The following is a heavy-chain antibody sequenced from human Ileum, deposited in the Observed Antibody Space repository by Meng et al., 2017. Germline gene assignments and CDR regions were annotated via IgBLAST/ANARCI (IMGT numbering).Heavy chain of an antibody. CDR2: ISQESGRT. V-gene: IGHV4-4*02. CDR3: VRNEGYSLGD. CDR1: GDSIRSRDW. J-gene: IGHJ4*02. D-gene: IGHD2-21*01. Sequence: QVQLVESGPGLVKPSGTLSLTCAVSGDSIRSRDWWSWVRQPPGKGLEWIGEISQESGRTNYNPSLKSRVTISLDKSKNQFSLNLNSVTAADTAVYYCVRNEGYSLGDWGQGTLVTVSS.